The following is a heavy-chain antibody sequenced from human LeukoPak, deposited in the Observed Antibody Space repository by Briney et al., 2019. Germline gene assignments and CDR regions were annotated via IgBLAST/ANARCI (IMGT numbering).Heavy chain of an antibody. CDR3: ARDPEDYYDSSGLDY. J-gene: IGHJ4*02. Sequence: GASVKVSCKASGGTFSSYAISWVRQAPGQGLEWMGRIIPIFGTASYAQKFQGRVTITTDESTSTAYMELSSLRSEDTAVYYCARDPEDYYDSSGLDYWGQGTLVTVSS. CDR1: GGTFSSYA. CDR2: IIPIFGTA. V-gene: IGHV1-69*05. D-gene: IGHD3-22*01.